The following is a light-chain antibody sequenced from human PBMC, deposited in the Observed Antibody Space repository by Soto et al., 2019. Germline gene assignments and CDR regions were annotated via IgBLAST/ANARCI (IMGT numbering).Light chain of an antibody. CDR1: QSIGSY. V-gene: IGKV3-11*01. CDR3: QLRNNWPPTCT. CDR2: DAS. J-gene: IGKJ1*01. Sequence: EIVLTQSQATLSLSPGERATLSCRASQSIGSYLAWYQQKPGQAPRLLIYDASNRATGIPARFSGSGSGTDFTLTISSLEPEDFAVYYCQLRNNWPPTCTFGQGTKVESK.